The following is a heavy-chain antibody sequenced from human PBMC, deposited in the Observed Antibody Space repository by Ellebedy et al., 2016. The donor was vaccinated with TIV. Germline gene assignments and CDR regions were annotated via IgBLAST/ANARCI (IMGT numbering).Heavy chain of an antibody. CDR1: GDSINSGSYS. CDR2: IYHSGST. V-gene: IGHV4-30-2*01. Sequence: MPSETLSLTCVVSGDSINSGSYSWSWIRHPPGKGLEWIGYIYHSGSTWYNPSFQGRVTISVDTSKNQFSLRLNPVTAAETAVYYCARGPHRRFDAWGQGSLVTVSS. CDR3: ARGPHRRFDA. J-gene: IGHJ5*02.